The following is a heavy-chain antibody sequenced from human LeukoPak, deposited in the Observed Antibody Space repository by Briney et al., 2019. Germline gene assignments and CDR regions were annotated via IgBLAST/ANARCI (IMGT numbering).Heavy chain of an antibody. CDR2: ISGSGGST. J-gene: IGHJ4*02. CDR1: GFTFSSYA. V-gene: IGHV3-23*01. Sequence: GGSLRLSCAASGFTFSSYAMSWVRQAPGKGLEWVSAISGSGGSTYYADSVKGRFTISRDNSKNTLYLRMNSLRAEDKAVYYCAKAPDYGDYLYFDYWGQGTLVTVSS. D-gene: IGHD4-17*01. CDR3: AKAPDYGDYLYFDY.